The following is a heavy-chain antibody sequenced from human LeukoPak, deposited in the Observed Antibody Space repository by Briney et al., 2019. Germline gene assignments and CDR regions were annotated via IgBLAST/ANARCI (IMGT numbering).Heavy chain of an antibody. D-gene: IGHD3-22*01. CDR3: ARLDSSGYSDFDY. CDR2: ISSSSSTI. J-gene: IGHJ4*02. V-gene: IGHV3-48*04. CDR1: GFTFSSYS. Sequence: PGGSLRLSCAASGFTFSSYSMNWVRQAPGKGLEWVSYISSSSSTIYYADSVKGRFTISRDNAKNSLYLQMNSLRAEDTAVYYCARLDSSGYSDFDYWGQGTLVTVSS.